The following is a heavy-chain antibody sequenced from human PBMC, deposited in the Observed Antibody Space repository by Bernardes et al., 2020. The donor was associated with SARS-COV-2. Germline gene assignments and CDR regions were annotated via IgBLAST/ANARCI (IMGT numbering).Heavy chain of an antibody. CDR1: GFIFSEYG. V-gene: IGHV3-23*01. Sequence: GGSLRLSRVASGFIFSEYGMSWVRQAPGRGLEWVSGISATGDKTYYSDSVKGRFTVSRDNSKNILYLQMDDLRAEDTALYYCASNTITHDFWGQGTLVTVSS. CDR2: ISATGDKT. CDR3: ASNTITHDF. D-gene: IGHD3-9*01. J-gene: IGHJ4*02.